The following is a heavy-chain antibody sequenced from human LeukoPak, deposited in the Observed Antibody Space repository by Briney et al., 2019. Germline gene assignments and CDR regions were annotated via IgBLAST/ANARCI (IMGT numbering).Heavy chain of an antibody. CDR3: ARVGGRDYDFWSGSAQYYFDY. D-gene: IGHD3-3*01. CDR1: GFTFSDYY. CDR2: ISSSGSTI. V-gene: IGHV3-11*01. J-gene: IGHJ4*02. Sequence: PGGSLGLSCAASGFTFSDYYMSWIRQAPGKGLEWVSYISSSGSTIYYADSVKGRFTISRDNAKNSLYLQMNSLRAEDTAVYYCARVGGRDYDFWSGSAQYYFDYWGQGTLVTVSS.